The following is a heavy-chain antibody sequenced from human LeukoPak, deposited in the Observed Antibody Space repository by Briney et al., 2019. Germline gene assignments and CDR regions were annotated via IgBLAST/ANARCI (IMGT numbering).Heavy chain of an antibody. J-gene: IGHJ4*02. Sequence: SETLSLTCTVLGDPIRTSYWNWIRQPPGKALEWLGYVDYSASTNYNPSLKSRVTISRPTSQNQFSLRLTSRSVAGTAVYCCAREVMNTVPDFDFWGQGILVTVSS. CDR1: GDPIRTSY. V-gene: IGHV4-59*01. CDR2: VDYSAST. D-gene: IGHD3-16*01. CDR3: AREVMNTVPDFDF.